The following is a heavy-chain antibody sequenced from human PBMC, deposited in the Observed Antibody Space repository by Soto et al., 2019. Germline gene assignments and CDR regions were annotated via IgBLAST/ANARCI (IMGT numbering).Heavy chain of an antibody. V-gene: IGHV3-23*01. CDR3: GKLWVRFWRG. D-gene: IGHD3-3*01. Sequence: GGSLGLACSASVFPVSSYAMSWVRPAPGKGLEWVSAISGSGGSTYYADSVKGRFTISRDNSKNTLYLQMNSLRAEDTAVYYRGKLWVRFWRGGGRGTLVTVSS. CDR2: ISGSGGST. CDR1: VFPVSSYA. J-gene: IGHJ4*02.